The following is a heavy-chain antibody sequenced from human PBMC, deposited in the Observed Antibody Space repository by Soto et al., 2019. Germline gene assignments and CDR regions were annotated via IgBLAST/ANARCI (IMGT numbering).Heavy chain of an antibody. D-gene: IGHD2-15*01. CDR2: INAGNGNT. V-gene: IGHV1-3*01. CDR1: GYTFTSYA. Sequence: QVQLVQSGAEVKKPGASVKVSCKASGYTFTSYAMHWVRQAPGQRLEWMGWINAGNGNTKYSQKFRGRVTITRDTSARTAYMERSSLRAEDTAVYYCARGPGGPDGPGDYWGQGTLVTVSS. J-gene: IGHJ4*02. CDR3: ARGPGGPDGPGDY.